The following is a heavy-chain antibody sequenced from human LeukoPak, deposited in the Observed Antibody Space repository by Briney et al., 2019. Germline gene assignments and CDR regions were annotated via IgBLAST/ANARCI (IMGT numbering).Heavy chain of an antibody. CDR3: AKFNGWELAEYYLDY. J-gene: IGHJ4*01. CDR2: MSKSGDYT. Sequence: GGSLRLSCAASGFIFSDYAMSWVRHAPGKGLEWLSGMSKSGDYTHDTESVKGRFTISRDNSKNTLYLQMSGLRAEDTAIYYCAKFNGWELAEYYLDYWGHGTLVTVSS. D-gene: IGHD1-26*01. CDR1: GFIFSDYA. V-gene: IGHV3-23*01.